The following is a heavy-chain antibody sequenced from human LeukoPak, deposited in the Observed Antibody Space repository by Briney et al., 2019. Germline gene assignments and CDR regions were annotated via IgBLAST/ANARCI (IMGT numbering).Heavy chain of an antibody. Sequence: GASVKVSCKASGGTFSSYAISWVRQAPGQGLEWMGRIIPIFGTANYAQKFQGRVTITTDESTSTAYMELSSLRFEDTAVYYCAREGQSAAAGLGFLDYWGQGTLVTVSS. J-gene: IGHJ4*02. D-gene: IGHD6-13*01. CDR3: AREGQSAAAGLGFLDY. CDR1: GGTFSSYA. V-gene: IGHV1-69*05. CDR2: IIPIFGTA.